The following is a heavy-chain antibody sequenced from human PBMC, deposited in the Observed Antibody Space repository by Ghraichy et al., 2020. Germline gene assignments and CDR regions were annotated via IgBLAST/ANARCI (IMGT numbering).Heavy chain of an antibody. CDR2: IKQDGSEK. Sequence: GGSLRLSCAASGFTFSNYWMHWVRQAPGKGLEWVANIKQDGSEKYYVDSVKGRFTISRDNAKNSLYLQMNSLRAEDTGVYYCTRAIDVWGQGTMVTVSS. CDR1: GFTFSNYW. CDR3: TRAIDV. J-gene: IGHJ6*02. V-gene: IGHV3-7*01.